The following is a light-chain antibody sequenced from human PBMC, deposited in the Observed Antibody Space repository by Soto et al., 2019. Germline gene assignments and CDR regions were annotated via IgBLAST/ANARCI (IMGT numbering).Light chain of an antibody. Sequence: IRMTQSPSSFSASIGDRVTITCRASQSISSWLAWYQQKPGKAPNLLIYKASSLESGVPSRFSGSGSGTEFTLTISSLQPDDFATYYCQQYNTYSTFGQGTKVDI. CDR1: QSISSW. CDR3: QQYNTYST. J-gene: IGKJ1*01. CDR2: KAS. V-gene: IGKV1-5*03.